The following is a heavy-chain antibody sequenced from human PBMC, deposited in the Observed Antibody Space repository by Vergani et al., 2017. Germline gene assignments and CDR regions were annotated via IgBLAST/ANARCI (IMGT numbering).Heavy chain of an antibody. D-gene: IGHD1-26*01. CDR1: GYTFTGYY. CDR2: INPNSGGT. V-gene: IGHV1-2*02. J-gene: IGHJ6*02. CDR3: ARDLVVGATYYYYGMDV. Sequence: QVQLVQSGAEVKKPGASVKVSCKASGYTFTGYYMHWVRQAPGQGLEWMGWINPNSGGTNYAQKFQGRVTMTRDTSINTAYMELSRLRSDDTAVYYCARDLVVGATYYYYGMDVWGQGTTVTVSS.